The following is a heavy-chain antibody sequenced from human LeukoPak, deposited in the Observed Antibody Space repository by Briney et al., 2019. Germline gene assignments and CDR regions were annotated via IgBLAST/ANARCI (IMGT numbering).Heavy chain of an antibody. CDR1: GFTFRSDW. J-gene: IGHJ4*02. CDR3: ARDPAYGGDY. CDR2: ISGDGSTT. Sequence: GGSLRLSCAASGFTFRSDWMHWVRQPPGKGPEWISRISGDGSTTTYADSVKGRFTISRDNAKNTLYLQMSSLRAEDTAVYYCARDPAYGGDYWGQGTLVTVSS. D-gene: IGHD4-17*01. V-gene: IGHV3-74*01.